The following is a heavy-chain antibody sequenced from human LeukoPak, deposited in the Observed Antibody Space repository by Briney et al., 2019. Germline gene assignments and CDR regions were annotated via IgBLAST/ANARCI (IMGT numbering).Heavy chain of an antibody. J-gene: IGHJ4*02. V-gene: IGHV3-48*02. CDR2: IGSSGDNTI. CDR3: AKDLTNWGDY. D-gene: IGHD7-27*01. CDR1: GFTFSIYS. Sequence: GGSLRLSCAASGFTFSIYSMNWVRQAPGKGLEWVSYIGSSGDNTIYYADSVKGRFTISRDNAKNSLYLQMNSLRDDDTAVYYCAKDLTNWGDYWGQGTLVTVSS.